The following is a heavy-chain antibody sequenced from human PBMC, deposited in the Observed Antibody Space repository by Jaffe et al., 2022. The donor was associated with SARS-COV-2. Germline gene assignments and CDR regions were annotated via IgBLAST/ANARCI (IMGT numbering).Heavy chain of an antibody. CDR1: GGSFSGYY. J-gene: IGHJ6*02. CDR3: ARGGRGRSGWPYYYYYGMDV. D-gene: IGHD6-19*01. CDR2: INHSGST. Sequence: QVQLQQWGAGLLKPSETLSLTCAVYGGSFSGYYWSWIRQPPGKGLEWIGEINHSGSTNYNPSLKSRVTISVDTSKNQFSLKLSSVTAADTAVYYCARGGRGRSGWPYYYYYGMDVWGQGTTVTVSS. V-gene: IGHV4-34*01.